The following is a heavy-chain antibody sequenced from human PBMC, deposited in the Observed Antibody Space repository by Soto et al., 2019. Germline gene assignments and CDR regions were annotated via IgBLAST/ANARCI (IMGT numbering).Heavy chain of an antibody. CDR1: GFAFSNFG. D-gene: IGHD3-16*01. CDR3: ARFWGPVTSAVDDY. Sequence: GGSLRLSCAASGFAFSNFGMQWGRQAPGKGLEWVASISYDGNIKKFADSVKGRFTISRDISSNTLYLQMSSLRSEDTAVYYCARFWGPVTSAVDDYWGQGTLVTVSS. J-gene: IGHJ4*02. CDR2: ISYDGNIK. V-gene: IGHV3-30*03.